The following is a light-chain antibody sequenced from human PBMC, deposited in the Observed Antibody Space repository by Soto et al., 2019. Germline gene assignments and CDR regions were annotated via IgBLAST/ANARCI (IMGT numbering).Light chain of an antibody. Sequence: EILLTQSPGTLSLSPGETATLSCRASQSVRNNYLAWYQQRPAQPPRLLMYEAATRASGIPDRFSGSVSGTDFTLTIRRLEPEDFALYFCQQRSNWPPVTFGGGTKVEIK. CDR2: EAA. V-gene: IGKV3D-20*02. J-gene: IGKJ4*01. CDR1: QSVRNNY. CDR3: QQRSNWPPVT.